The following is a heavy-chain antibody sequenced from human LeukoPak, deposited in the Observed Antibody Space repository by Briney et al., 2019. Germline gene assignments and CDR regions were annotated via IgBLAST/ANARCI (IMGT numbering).Heavy chain of an antibody. CDR3: ARGRSNGWFY. CDR1: GGSISSGSYY. CDR2: INHSGST. V-gene: IGHV4-39*07. J-gene: IGHJ4*02. D-gene: IGHD2-8*01. Sequence: PSQTLSLTCTVSGGSISSGSYYWSWIRQPPGTGLEWIGEINHSGSTNYNPSLKSRVTISVDTSKNQFSLKLSSVTAADTAVYYCARGRSNGWFYWGQGTLVTVSS.